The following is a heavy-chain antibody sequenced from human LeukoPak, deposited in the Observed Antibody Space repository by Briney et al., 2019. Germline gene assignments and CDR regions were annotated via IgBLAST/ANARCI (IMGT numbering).Heavy chain of an antibody. J-gene: IGHJ4*02. D-gene: IGHD1-26*01. CDR1: RFTFANYA. Sequence: PGGSLRHSCAASRFTFANYAMTWVRQAPGKGLEWVSAISASGGSTDNADSVKGRFTISRDNSKITLYLQMHSLRAEDTAVYYCAKDARYSGSYYGYYFDYWGQGTLVTVSS. CDR2: ISASGGST. V-gene: IGHV3-23*01. CDR3: AKDARYSGSYYGYYFDY.